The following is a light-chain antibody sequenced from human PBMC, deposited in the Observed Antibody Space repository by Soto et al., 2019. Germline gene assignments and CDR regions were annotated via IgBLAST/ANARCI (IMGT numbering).Light chain of an antibody. V-gene: IGLV1-40*01. CDR1: SSNIGAGYD. CDR3: HSYDRTLSGSV. CDR2: GNN. J-gene: IGLJ7*01. Sequence: QSVLTQPPSVSGAPGQRVTISCSGGSSNIGAGYDVHGYQQLPQTAPKLLIYGNNIRPSGVPDRFSGSKSGTSASLAITGLQAEDEDDYYCHSYDRTLSGSVFGGGTQLTVL.